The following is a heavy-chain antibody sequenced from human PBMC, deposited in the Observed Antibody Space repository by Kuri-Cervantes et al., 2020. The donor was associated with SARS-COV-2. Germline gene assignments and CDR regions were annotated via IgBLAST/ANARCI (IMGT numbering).Heavy chain of an antibody. CDR3: ARDPGGDLLLQYYYGMDV. V-gene: IGHV3-69-1*01. D-gene: IGHD2-15*01. J-gene: IGHJ6*02. CDR2: ISSSSTI. Sequence: GESLKISCAASGFTFSDYYMNWVRQAPGKGLEWVSSISSSSTIYYADSVKGRFTISRDNAKNPLYLQMNSLRAEDTAVYYCARDPGGDLLLQYYYGMDVWGQGTAVTVSS. CDR1: GFTFSDYY.